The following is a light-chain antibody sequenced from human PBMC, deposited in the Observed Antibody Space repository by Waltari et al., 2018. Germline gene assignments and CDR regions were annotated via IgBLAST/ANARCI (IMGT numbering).Light chain of an antibody. Sequence: DVVMTQSPLSLPVTLGQPASISCRSSQTLVYGDVNTYLSWFQQRPGQSPRRLLYKVSYRDSGVPDRFSGCGSGTDFTLKISRVEAEDVGVYYCLQGTHWPLTFGGGTKVEIK. CDR3: LQGTHWPLT. V-gene: IGKV2-30*01. J-gene: IGKJ4*01. CDR1: QTLVYGDVNTY. CDR2: KVS.